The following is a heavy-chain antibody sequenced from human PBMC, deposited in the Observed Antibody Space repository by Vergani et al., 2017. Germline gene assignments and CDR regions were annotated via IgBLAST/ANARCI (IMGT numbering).Heavy chain of an antibody. CDR3: VRARCSGPCFMSNWFDH. V-gene: IGHV3-74*01. D-gene: IGHD5-12*01. CDR1: GFSFSGYW. Sequence: EVQLVESGGGLIHPGGSLRLSCEGSGFSFSGYWMHWVRQSPEKGLVWVSRIKSDGSITNYGYSVKGRVTNSRDNAKNTLYLEINSRRGDDTAIYYWVRARCSGPCFMSNWFDHCGQGTLVTVSS. J-gene: IGHJ5*02. CDR2: IKSDGSIT.